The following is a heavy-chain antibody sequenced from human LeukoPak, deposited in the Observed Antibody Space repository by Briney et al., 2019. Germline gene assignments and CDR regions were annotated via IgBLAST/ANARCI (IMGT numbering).Heavy chain of an antibody. CDR3: ARDADYGDWGGIDP. Sequence: GXXLXLSCAASGFTFSRYWMHWVRQAPGKGLVWVSRINSDGSRIIYEDSVKGGFTISRENEKNTLYLQMNSLRAEDTAVYYCARDADYGDWGGIDPWGQGTLVTVSS. D-gene: IGHD4-17*01. CDR1: GFTFSRYW. V-gene: IGHV3-74*01. J-gene: IGHJ5*02. CDR2: INSDGSRI.